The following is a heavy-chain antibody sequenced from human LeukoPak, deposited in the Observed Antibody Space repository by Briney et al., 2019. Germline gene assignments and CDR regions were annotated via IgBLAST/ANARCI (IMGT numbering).Heavy chain of an antibody. CDR2: ISGSGANT. J-gene: IGHJ4*02. Sequence: PGGSLRLSCAASGFTFNGYAMSWVRQAPGKGLEWVSSISGSGANTYYANSVKGRLTVYRDNSKNTLYLQVNNLRAEDTAVYYCAKHPGSHNFDYWGQGTLVTVSS. D-gene: IGHD3-10*01. CDR3: AKHPGSHNFDY. V-gene: IGHV3-23*01. CDR1: GFTFNGYA.